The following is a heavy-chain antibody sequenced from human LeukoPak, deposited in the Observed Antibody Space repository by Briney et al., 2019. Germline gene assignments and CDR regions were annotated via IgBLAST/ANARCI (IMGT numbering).Heavy chain of an antibody. CDR1: GFTFDDYA. J-gene: IGHJ4*02. D-gene: IGHD4-17*01. Sequence: PGRSLRLSCAASGFTFDDYAMHWVRQAPGKGLEWVSGISWNSGSIGYADSVKGRFTISRDNAKNSLYLQMNTLRAEDTALYYCVKDGDYGETRGYFDYWGQGTLVTVSS. CDR2: ISWNSGSI. V-gene: IGHV3-9*01. CDR3: VKDGDYGETRGYFDY.